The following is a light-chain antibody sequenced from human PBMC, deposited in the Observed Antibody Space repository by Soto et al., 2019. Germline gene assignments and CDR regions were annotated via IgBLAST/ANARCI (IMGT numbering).Light chain of an antibody. CDR1: QSVSSY. CDR3: QQRSNWPALT. Sequence: EIVLTQSPATLSLSPGERATLSCRASQSVSSYLAWYQQKPGQAPRLLIYDASNRATGIPARFSGSGSGTAFTLTISSLEPEDFAVYDGQQRSNWPALTFGGGTKVEIK. CDR2: DAS. V-gene: IGKV3-11*01. J-gene: IGKJ4*01.